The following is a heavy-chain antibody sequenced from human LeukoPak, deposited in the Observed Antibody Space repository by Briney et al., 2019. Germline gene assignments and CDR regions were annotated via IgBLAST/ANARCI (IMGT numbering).Heavy chain of an antibody. D-gene: IGHD5-18*01. CDR1: GGSISSGGYY. V-gene: IGHV4-30-2*03. CDR2: IYHSGST. J-gene: IGHJ6*03. Sequence: SQTLSLTCTVSGGSISSGGYYWSWIRQPPGKGLEWIGYIYHSGSTYYNPSLKSRVTISVDTSKNQFSLKLSSVTAADTAVYYCARPGSGYSYGSMDVWGKGTTVTVSS. CDR3: ARPGSGYSYGSMDV.